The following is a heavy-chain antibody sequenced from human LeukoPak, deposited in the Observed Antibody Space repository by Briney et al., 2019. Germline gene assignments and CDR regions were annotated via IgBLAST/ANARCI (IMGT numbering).Heavy chain of an antibody. CDR2: IKQDGSEK. CDR1: GFTFSSYW. D-gene: IGHD3-22*01. V-gene: IGHV3-7*03. J-gene: IGHJ4*02. Sequence: PGGSLRLSCAASGFTFSSYWMSWVRQAPGKGLEWVANIKQDGSEKYYVDSVKGRFTISRDNAKNSLYLQMNSLRAEDTAVYYCASGYDSSGYYPFDYWGQGTLVTVSS. CDR3: ASGYDSSGYYPFDY.